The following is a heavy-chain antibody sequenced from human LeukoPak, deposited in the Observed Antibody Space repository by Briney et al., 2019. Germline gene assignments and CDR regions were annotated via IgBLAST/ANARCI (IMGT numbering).Heavy chain of an antibody. D-gene: IGHD1-26*01. Sequence: ASVKVSCKASGYTFTGYYMHWVRQAPGQGLEWMGLINPTGGSTGYAQKFQGRVTMTRDMSTSTDYMELSSLRSEDTAIYYCARDNSVGDKALCFDPWGQGTLVTVSS. CDR1: GYTFTGYY. V-gene: IGHV1-46*01. CDR3: ARDNSVGDKALCFDP. J-gene: IGHJ5*02. CDR2: INPTGGST.